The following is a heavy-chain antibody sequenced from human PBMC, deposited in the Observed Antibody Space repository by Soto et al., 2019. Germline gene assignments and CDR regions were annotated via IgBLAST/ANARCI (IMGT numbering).Heavy chain of an antibody. V-gene: IGHV1-69*13. CDR2: IIPIFGTA. CDR3: ARPAPYYYGSSGPGHAFDI. D-gene: IGHD3-22*01. Sequence: GASVKVSCKASGFTFSNYGLNWVRQAPGQGLEWMGGIIPIFGTANYAQKFQGRVTITADESTSTAYMELSSLRSEDTAVYYCARPAPYYYGSSGPGHAFDIWGQGTMVTVSS. CDR1: GFTFSNYG. J-gene: IGHJ3*02.